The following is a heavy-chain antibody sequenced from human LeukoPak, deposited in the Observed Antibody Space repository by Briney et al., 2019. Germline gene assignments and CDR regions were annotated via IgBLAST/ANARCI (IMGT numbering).Heavy chain of an antibody. CDR1: GGSISSGSYY. CDR2: IYTSGST. D-gene: IGHD1-26*01. J-gene: IGHJ4*02. V-gene: IGHV4-61*02. CDR3: ARGGSLGGSYY. Sequence: SQTLSLTCTVSGGSISSGSYYWSWIRQPAGKGLEWIGRIYTSGSTNYNPSLKSRVTISVDTSKNQFSLKLSSVTAADTAVYYCARGGSLGGSYYWGQGTLVTVSS.